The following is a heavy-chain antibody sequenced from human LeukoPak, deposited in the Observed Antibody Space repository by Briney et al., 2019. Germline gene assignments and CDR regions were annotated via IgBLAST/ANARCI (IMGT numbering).Heavy chain of an antibody. CDR3: ARGVVTTLMDV. V-gene: IGHV1-18*01. J-gene: IGHJ6*04. D-gene: IGHD5-12*01. Sequence: ASVRVSCKASGFTFTSYGFTWVRQAPGQGLEWMGWISAYNGNTNYAQNLQGRVTMTTDTSTSTAYVELRSLRSDDTAVYYCARGVVTTLMDVWGKGTTVTVSS. CDR2: ISAYNGNT. CDR1: GFTFTSYG.